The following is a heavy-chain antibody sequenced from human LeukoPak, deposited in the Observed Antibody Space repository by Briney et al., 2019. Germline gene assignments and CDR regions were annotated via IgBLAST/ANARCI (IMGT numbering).Heavy chain of an antibody. Sequence: GGSLRLSCAVSGITLSNYGMSWVRQAPGKGLEWVAGLSGSGGGTSYADSVQGRFTISRDNPKNTLYLQMNSLRAEHTAVYFCAKRGVVIRVFLVGFHKEAYYFDSWGQGALVTVSS. CDR3: AKRGVVIRVFLVGFHKEAYYFDS. CDR1: GITLSNYG. J-gene: IGHJ4*02. D-gene: IGHD3-10*01. V-gene: IGHV3-23*01. CDR2: LSGSGGGT.